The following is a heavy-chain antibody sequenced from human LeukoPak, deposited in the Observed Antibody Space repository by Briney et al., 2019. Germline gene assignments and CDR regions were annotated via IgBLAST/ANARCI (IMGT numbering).Heavy chain of an antibody. J-gene: IGHJ6*03. D-gene: IGHD1-14*01. CDR1: GFTFSSYE. V-gene: IGHV3-21*01. CDR2: ISTSSSYI. CDR3: ARDRGNQRGYYYYYMDV. Sequence: KPGGSLRLSCAASGFTFSSYEMNWVRQAPGKGLEWVSSISTSSSYIYYADSVKGRFTISRENDKNSLYLQMNSLRAEDTAVYYCARDRGNQRGYYYYYMDVWGKGTTVTVSS.